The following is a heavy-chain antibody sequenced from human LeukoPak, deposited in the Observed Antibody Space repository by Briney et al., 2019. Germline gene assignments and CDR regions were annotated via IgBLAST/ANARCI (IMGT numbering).Heavy chain of an antibody. CDR2: IYYSGST. CDR1: GGSISTYY. D-gene: IGHD3-10*01. J-gene: IGHJ1*01. V-gene: IGHV4-59*08. CDR3: ARSSYGSSGSYEYFQY. Sequence: SETLSLTCTVSGGSISTYYWSWVRQSPGKGLEWIGHIYYSGSTNYNPSLKSRVTISLDTSKKQFSLKLSSVTAADTAVYYCARSSYGSSGSYEYFQYWGQGTLVTVSS.